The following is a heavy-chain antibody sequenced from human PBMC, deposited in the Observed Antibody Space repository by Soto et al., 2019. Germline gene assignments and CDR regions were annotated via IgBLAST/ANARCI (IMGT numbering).Heavy chain of an antibody. CDR2: ISSSSSTI. Sequence: EVQLVESGGGLVQPGGSLRLSCAASGLTFSSYSMNWVRQAPGKGLEWVSYISSSSSTIYYADSVEGRFTISRDNAKNSLYLQMNSLRAEDTAVYYCARSPGIAAAGTKWFDPWGQGTLVTVSS. CDR3: ARSPGIAAAGTKWFDP. CDR1: GLTFSSYS. V-gene: IGHV3-48*01. D-gene: IGHD6-13*01. J-gene: IGHJ5*02.